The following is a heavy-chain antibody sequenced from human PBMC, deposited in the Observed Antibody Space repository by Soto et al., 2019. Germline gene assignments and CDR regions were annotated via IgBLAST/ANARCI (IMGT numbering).Heavy chain of an antibody. V-gene: IGHV4-59*08. CDR2: VYSSGNT. CDR3: ARRHVVVVSATRGDAFDI. Sequence: SETLSLTCAVSGGSISNYYWTWIRQSPGKGLEWIGFVYSSGNTKYNPSLTSRVTISLDTSKSHFSLRLTSVTAADTAVYYCARRHVVVVSATRGDAFDIWGQGTMVTVSS. CDR1: GGSISNYY. J-gene: IGHJ3*02. D-gene: IGHD2-21*01.